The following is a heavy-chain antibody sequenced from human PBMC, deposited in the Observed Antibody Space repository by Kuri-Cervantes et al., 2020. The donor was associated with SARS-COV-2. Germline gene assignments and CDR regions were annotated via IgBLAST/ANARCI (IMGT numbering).Heavy chain of an antibody. CDR2: IRGSGGTT. CDR1: GFTFSSYA. D-gene: IGHD2-15*01. V-gene: IGHV3-23*01. CDR3: AKDQNLDVVVVPAA. Sequence: GEYLKISLPASGFTFSSYAMNWVRQAPGKGLEWVSTIRGSGGTTFYADSVKGRFTISRDNSKNTLYLQMNSLRAEDTAVYYCAKDQNLDVVVVPAAWGQGSLVTVSS. J-gene: IGHJ5*02.